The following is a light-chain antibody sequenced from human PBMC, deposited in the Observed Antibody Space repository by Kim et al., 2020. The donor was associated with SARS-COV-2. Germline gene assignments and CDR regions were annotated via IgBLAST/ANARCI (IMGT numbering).Light chain of an antibody. CDR3: QKYDVAPYT. V-gene: IGKV1-27*01. CDR2: DAS. CDR1: QGIYKY. J-gene: IGKJ2*01. Sequence: SASVGDRVTITGRASQGIYKYLAWYQQKPGKVTKLLIYDASKLESGFPSRFSGRGSGTSFTLTINSLQPEDVATYYCQKYDVAPYTFGQGTKLEI.